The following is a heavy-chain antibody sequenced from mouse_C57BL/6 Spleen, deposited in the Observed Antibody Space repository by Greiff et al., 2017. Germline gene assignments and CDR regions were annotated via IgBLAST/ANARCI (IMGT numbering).Heavy chain of an antibody. CDR2: IRSGGSYT. CDR1: GFTFSSYG. J-gene: IGHJ2*01. CDR3: ARRDYYGSSYSYFGY. V-gene: IGHV5-6*02. D-gene: IGHD1-1*01. Sequence: EVKLMESGGDLVKPGGSLKLSCAASGFTFSSYGMSWVRQTPDKRLEWVATIRSGGSYTYYPASVKGRFTISRDNAKNTLYLQMSSLKSEDTAMYYCARRDYYGSSYSYFGYWGQGTTLTVSS.